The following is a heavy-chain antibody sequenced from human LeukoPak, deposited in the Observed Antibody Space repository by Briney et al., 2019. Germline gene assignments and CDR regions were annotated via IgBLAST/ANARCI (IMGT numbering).Heavy chain of an antibody. V-gene: IGHV1-46*01. CDR3: ATGTQYYDILTGYRVDAFDI. CDR1: GYTFTSYY. J-gene: IGHJ3*02. CDR2: INPSGGST. Sequence: ASVKVSCKASGYTFTSYYMHWVRQAPGQGLEWMGIINPSGGSTSYAQKFQGRVTMTEDTSTDTAYMELSSLRSEDTAVYYCATGTQYYDILTGYRVDAFDIWGQGTMVTVSS. D-gene: IGHD3-9*01.